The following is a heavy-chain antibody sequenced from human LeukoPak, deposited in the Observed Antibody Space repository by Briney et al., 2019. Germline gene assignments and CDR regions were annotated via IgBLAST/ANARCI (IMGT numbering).Heavy chain of an antibody. Sequence: GGSLRLSCAASGFTFSSYDMHWVRHPTGKGLEWVSAIDTAGDPFYPGSVKGRFTISRENAKNSLYLQMNSLRAGDTAVYYCARGLGPRAFDLWGQGTMVTVSS. CDR1: GFTFSSYD. D-gene: IGHD3-16*01. V-gene: IGHV3-13*05. CDR2: IDTAGDP. CDR3: ARGLGPRAFDL. J-gene: IGHJ3*01.